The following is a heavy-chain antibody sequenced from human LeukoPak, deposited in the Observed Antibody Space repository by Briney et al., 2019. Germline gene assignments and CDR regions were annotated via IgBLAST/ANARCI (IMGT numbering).Heavy chain of an antibody. J-gene: IGHJ4*02. CDR1: GFTFSSYG. Sequence: GGSLRLSCAASGFTFSSYGMHWVRQAPGKGLEWVAVISYDGSNKYYADSVKGRFTISRDNSKNTLYLQMNSLRSEDTAVYYCARDSGYYTPYIDYWGQGTLVTVSS. CDR2: ISYDGSNK. V-gene: IGHV3-30*03. D-gene: IGHD3-3*01. CDR3: ARDSGYYTPYIDY.